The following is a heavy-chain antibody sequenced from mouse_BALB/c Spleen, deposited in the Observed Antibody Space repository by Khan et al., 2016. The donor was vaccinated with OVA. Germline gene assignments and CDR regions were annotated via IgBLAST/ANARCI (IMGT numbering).Heavy chain of an antibody. D-gene: IGHD1-1*01. CDR1: GYSFTGYF. Sequence: EVQLQQSGPELVKPGASVKISCKASGYSFTGYFMNWVMQSHGKSLEWIGRLNLHIGENFYNEKFKDKATCTVAESSCTAHLELRSLASEDSAVYYCARIYRSDFDYWGQGTTLTVSS. CDR3: ARIYRSDFDY. V-gene: IGHV1-20*02. CDR2: LNLHIGEN. J-gene: IGHJ2*01.